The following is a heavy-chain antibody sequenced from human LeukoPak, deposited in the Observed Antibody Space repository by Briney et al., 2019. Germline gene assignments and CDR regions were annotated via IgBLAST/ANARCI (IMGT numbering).Heavy chain of an antibody. CDR3: ARSSFKYDFWSGYHMDPLDY. Sequence: SVKVSCKASGGTFSSYAISWVRQAPGQGLEWMGGIIPIFGTANYAQKFQGRVTITADESTSTAYMELSSLRSEDTAVYYCARSSFKYDFWSGYHMDPLDYWSQGTLVTVSS. D-gene: IGHD3-3*01. CDR1: GGTFSSYA. V-gene: IGHV1-69*13. CDR2: IIPIFGTA. J-gene: IGHJ4*02.